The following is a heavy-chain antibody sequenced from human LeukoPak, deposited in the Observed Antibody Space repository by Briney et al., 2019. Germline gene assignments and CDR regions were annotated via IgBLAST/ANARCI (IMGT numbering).Heavy chain of an antibody. CDR1: GFTFDDYA. CDR3: AKDMREYCGGDCYPTFDY. D-gene: IGHD2-21*02. CDR2: ISWNSGSI. J-gene: IGHJ4*02. V-gene: IGHV3-9*01. Sequence: GRSLRLSCAASGFTFDDYAMHWVRQAPGMGLEWVSGISWNSGSIGYADSVKGRFTISRDNARNSLYLQMNSLRAEDTALYYCAKDMREYCGGDCYPTFDYWGQGTLVTVSS.